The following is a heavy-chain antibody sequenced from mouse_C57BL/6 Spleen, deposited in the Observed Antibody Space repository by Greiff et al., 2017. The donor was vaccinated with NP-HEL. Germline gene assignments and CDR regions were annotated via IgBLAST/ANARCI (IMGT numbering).Heavy chain of an antibody. D-gene: IGHD3-2*02. J-gene: IGHJ3*01. V-gene: IGHV1-81*01. CDR1: GYTFTSYG. CDR3: ALDSSGYVRFAY. CDR2: IYPRSGNT. Sequence: VQLQQSGAELARPGASVKLSCKASGYTFTSYGISWVKQRTGKGLEWIGEIYPRSGNTYYNEKFKGKATLTADKSSRTAYMELRSLTSEDSAVYFCALDSSGYVRFAYWGQGTLVTVSA.